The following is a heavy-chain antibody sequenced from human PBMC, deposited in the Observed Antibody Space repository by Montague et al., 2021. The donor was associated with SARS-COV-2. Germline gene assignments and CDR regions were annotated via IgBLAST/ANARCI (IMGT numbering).Heavy chain of an antibody. CDR1: GFTFSSYA. D-gene: IGHD3-16*02. Sequence: SQRLSLAASGFTFSSYAMHWVRQAPGKGLEWVAVISYDGSNKYYADSVKGRFTISRDNSKNTLYLQMNSLRAEDTAVYYCARDNYDYVWGSYRYIYWGQGTPVTVSS. J-gene: IGHJ4*02. V-gene: IGHV3-30*04. CDR3: ARDNYDYVWGSYRYIY. CDR2: ISYDGSNK.